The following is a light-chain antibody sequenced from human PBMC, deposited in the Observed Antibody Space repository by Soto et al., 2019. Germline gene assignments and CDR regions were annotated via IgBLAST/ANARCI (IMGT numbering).Light chain of an antibody. CDR1: QDISNY. J-gene: IGKJ4*01. CDR2: DAS. V-gene: IGKV1-33*01. Sequence: DIQMTQSPSSLSASVGDRVTLTCQASQDISNYLNWYQQKPGKAPKFLIYDASNLKTGVPSRFSGNGSGTDFTFTISSLQTEDIATYYCQQIDNIPLTFGGGTKVQIK. CDR3: QQIDNIPLT.